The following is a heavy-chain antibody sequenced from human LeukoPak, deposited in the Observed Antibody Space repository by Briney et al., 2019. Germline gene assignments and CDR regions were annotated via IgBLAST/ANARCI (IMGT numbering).Heavy chain of an antibody. D-gene: IGHD5-24*01. J-gene: IGHJ4*02. CDR2: IYYSGST. CDR1: GGSISSYY. Sequence: SETLSLTCTVSGGSISSYYWSWVRQPPGKGLEWIGYIYYSGSTNYNPSLKSRVTISVDTSQNQFSLKLSSVTAADTAVYYCAREMATIHFDYWGQGTLVTVSS. CDR3: AREMATIHFDY. V-gene: IGHV4-59*01.